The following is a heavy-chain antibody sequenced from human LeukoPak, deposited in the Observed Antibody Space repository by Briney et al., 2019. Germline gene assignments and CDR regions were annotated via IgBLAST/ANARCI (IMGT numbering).Heavy chain of an antibody. J-gene: IGHJ6*03. CDR2: INSDGSST. Sequence: GGSLRLSCAASGFTFSSYWMHWVRQAPGKGLVWVSRINSDGSSTSYADSVKGRFTISRDNAKNSLSLQMSSLRAEDTAVYYCTKDRQGPNQYHMDLWGKGTTVTVSS. V-gene: IGHV3-74*01. CDR1: GFTFSSYW. CDR3: TKDRQGPNQYHMDL.